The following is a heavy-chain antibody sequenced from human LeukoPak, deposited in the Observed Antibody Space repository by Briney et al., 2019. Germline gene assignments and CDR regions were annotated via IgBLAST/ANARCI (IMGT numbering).Heavy chain of an antibody. V-gene: IGHV4-30-4*01. CDR1: XXSXSSGDYY. Sequence: LSLTXXVSXXSXSSGDYYWSWIRQPPGKGLEWIGYIYYSGSTYYNPSLKRRVTISVDTSKNQFSLKLSSVTAADTAVYYCARVWGASYYDFWSGYYEEVWGQGTMVTVSS. CDR2: IYYSGST. D-gene: IGHD3-3*01. J-gene: IGHJ3*01. CDR3: ARVWGASYYDFWSGYYEEV.